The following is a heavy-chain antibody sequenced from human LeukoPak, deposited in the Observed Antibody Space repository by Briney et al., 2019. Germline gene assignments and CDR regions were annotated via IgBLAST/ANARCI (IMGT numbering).Heavy chain of an antibody. CDR3: ATRGSYYGSGTLGYDYYYGMDV. Sequence: SETLSLTCTVPGGSISSYYWSWIRQPPGKRLEWIGYTYYSGSTNYNPSLKSRVTISVDTSKNQFSLKLSSVTAADTAVYYCATRGSYYGSGTLGYDYYYGMDVWGKGTTVTVSS. D-gene: IGHD3-10*01. CDR1: GGSISSYY. V-gene: IGHV4-59*01. J-gene: IGHJ6*04. CDR2: TYYSGST.